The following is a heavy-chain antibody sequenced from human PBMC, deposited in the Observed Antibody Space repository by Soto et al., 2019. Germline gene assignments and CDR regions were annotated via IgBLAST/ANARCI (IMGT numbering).Heavy chain of an antibody. CDR3: TRQAHVLLFAFDI. J-gene: IGHJ3*02. Sequence: PGGSLRLSCAASGFTVSSNYMSWFRQAPGKGLEWVSVIYSGGSTYYADSVKGRFTISRDNSKNTLYLQMNSLRAEDTAVYYCTRQAHVLLFAFDIWGQGTMVTVSS. CDR2: IYSGGST. CDR1: GFTVSSNY. D-gene: IGHD3-10*01. V-gene: IGHV3-66*04.